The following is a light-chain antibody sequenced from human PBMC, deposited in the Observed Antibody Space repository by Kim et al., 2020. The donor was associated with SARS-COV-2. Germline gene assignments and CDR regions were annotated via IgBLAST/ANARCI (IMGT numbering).Light chain of an antibody. CDR1: QSVSSNY. V-gene: IGKV3-20*01. Sequence: EIVLTQSPGTLSLSPGGRATLSYRASQSVSSNYLAWYQQKPGQAPRLLIYGASTRATGIPDRFSGSGSGTDFTLTVSRLEPEDFAVYYCQQYGSLPRTFGQGTKVDIK. CDR2: GAS. J-gene: IGKJ1*01. CDR3: QQYGSLPRT.